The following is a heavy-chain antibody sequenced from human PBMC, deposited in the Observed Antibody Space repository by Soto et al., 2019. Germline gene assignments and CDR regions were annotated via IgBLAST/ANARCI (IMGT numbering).Heavy chain of an antibody. CDR2: INPNSGGT. CDR3: ARDYGDYYGMDV. J-gene: IGHJ6*02. Sequence: ASVKVSCKASGYTFTGYYMHCVRQAPGQGLEWMGWINPNSGGTNYAQKFQGWVTMTRDTSISTAYMELSRLRSDDTAVYYCARDYGDYYGMDVWGQGTTVTVSS. D-gene: IGHD4-17*01. V-gene: IGHV1-2*04. CDR1: GYTFTGYY.